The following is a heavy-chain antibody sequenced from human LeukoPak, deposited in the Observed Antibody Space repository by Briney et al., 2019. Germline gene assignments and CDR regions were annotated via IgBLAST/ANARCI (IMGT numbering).Heavy chain of an antibody. CDR3: ATEGGSYSTYVLGY. CDR2: FDPEDGET. CDR1: GYTLTELS. Sequence: SVKVSCKVSGYTLTELSMHWVRQAPGKGLEWMGGFDPEDGETIYAQKFQGRVTMTEDTSTDTAYMELSSPRSEDTAVYYCATEGGSYSTYVLGYWGQGTLVTVSS. D-gene: IGHD1-26*01. V-gene: IGHV1-24*01. J-gene: IGHJ4*02.